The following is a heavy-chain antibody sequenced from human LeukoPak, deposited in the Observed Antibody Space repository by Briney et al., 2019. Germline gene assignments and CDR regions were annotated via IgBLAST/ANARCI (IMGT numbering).Heavy chain of an antibody. D-gene: IGHD3-16*01. CDR3: ARDAGGRFDY. V-gene: IGHV3-30-3*01. Sequence: GGSLRLSCAASGFTFSSYAMHWVRQAPGKGLERLAVISYDGSNKYYADSVKGRFTISRDNSKNTLYLQMNSLRAEDTAVYYCARDAGGRFDYWGQGTLVTVSS. CDR1: GFTFSSYA. CDR2: ISYDGSNK. J-gene: IGHJ4*02.